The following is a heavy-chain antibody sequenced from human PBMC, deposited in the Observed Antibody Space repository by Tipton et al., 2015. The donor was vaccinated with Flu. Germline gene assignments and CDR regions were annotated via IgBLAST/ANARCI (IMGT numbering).Heavy chain of an antibody. CDR2: MNQDGSEI. Sequence: SLRLSCAASGFTFSSYWMSWVRQAPGKGLEWVANMNQDGSEINYVDAVKGRFTISRDNAKNSLYLQMNSLSAADTAVYYCARYRGYSWFDYWGQGNLVTVSS. CDR3: ARYRGYSWFDY. D-gene: IGHD5-12*01. V-gene: IGHV3-7*01. CDR1: GFTFSSYW. J-gene: IGHJ4*02.